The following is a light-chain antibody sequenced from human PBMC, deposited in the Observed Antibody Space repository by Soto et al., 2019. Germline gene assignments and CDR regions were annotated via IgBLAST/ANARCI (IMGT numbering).Light chain of an antibody. CDR3: HSYTISGTSDV. Sequence: QSALTQPASVSGSPGQSITISCTGTSSDVGGYKYVSWYQHHPGKVPKLMIYEVSNRPSGVSNRFSGSKSGNTASLTISGLQAEDEADYYCHSYTISGTSDVFGTGTKLTVL. CDR2: EVS. CDR1: SSDVGGYKY. V-gene: IGLV2-14*01. J-gene: IGLJ1*01.